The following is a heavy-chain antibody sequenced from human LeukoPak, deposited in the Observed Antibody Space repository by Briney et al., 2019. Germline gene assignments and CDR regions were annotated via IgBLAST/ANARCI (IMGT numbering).Heavy chain of an antibody. Sequence: GTSLTLSCAAAGFTFSHYGMHWVRQAPGQGLEGVAVIWSDGTNTYYAASVKGRFTISRDDSDKTVYLQMNSVRPEDTGVYYCARDAQRGFDYSNSLRYWGQGTPVAVS. J-gene: IGHJ4*02. CDR1: GFTFSHYG. V-gene: IGHV3-33*08. CDR3: ARDAQRGFDYSNSLRY. D-gene: IGHD4-11*01. CDR2: IWSDGTNT.